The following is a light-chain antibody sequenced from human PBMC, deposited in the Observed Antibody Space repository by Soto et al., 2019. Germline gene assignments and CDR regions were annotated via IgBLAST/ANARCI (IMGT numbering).Light chain of an antibody. J-gene: IGLJ2*01. Sequence: QSALTQPRSVSGSPGQSVTISCTGTSSDIGGYNYVSWYQQHPGKAPKVMIYDVSKRPSGVPDRFSGSKSGNTASLTISGFQADDEADYYCCSYAGSYTLVFGGGTKLTVL. V-gene: IGLV2-11*01. CDR2: DVS. CDR1: SSDIGGYNY. CDR3: CSYAGSYTLV.